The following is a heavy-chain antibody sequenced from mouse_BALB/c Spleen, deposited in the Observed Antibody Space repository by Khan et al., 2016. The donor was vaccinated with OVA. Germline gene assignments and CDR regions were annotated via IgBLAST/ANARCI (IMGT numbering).Heavy chain of an antibody. CDR2: INPSNGYT. CDR1: GYTFTSYT. Sequence: QMQLEESGAELARPGASVKMSCKASGYTFTSYTIHWIKKRPGQGLEWIGYINPSNGYTNYNQKFKDKATLTTDKSSTTAYLQLSSLTSDDSAVYNCVGDGAYHRNDGWFAYWGQGTLVTVSA. D-gene: IGHD2-14*01. V-gene: IGHV1-4*01. J-gene: IGHJ3*01. CDR3: VGDGAYHRNDGWFAY.